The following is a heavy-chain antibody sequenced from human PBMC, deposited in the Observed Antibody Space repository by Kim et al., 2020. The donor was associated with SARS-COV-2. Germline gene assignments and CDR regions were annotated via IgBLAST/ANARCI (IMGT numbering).Heavy chain of an antibody. CDR2: IIPIFGTA. Sequence: SVKVSCKASGGTFSSYAISWVRQAPGQGLEWMGGIIPIFGTANYAQKFQGRVTITADKSTSTAYMELSSLRSEDTAVYYCASGYCSGGSCYSQGPYGMDVWGQGTTVTVSS. CDR1: GGTFSSYA. D-gene: IGHD2-15*01. J-gene: IGHJ6*02. V-gene: IGHV1-69*06. CDR3: ASGYCSGGSCYSQGPYGMDV.